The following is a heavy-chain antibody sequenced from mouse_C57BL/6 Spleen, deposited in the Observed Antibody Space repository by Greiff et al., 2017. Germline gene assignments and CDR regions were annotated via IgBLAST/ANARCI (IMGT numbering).Heavy chain of an antibody. CDR1: GYTFTSYW. V-gene: IGHV1-69*01. D-gene: IGHD2-4*01. CDR2: IDPSDSYT. CDR3: ARRGDYPGSMDY. J-gene: IGHJ4*01. Sequence: QVQLQQPGAELVMPGASVKLSCKASGYTFTSYWMHWVKQRPGQGLEWIGEIDPSDSYTNYNQKFKGKSTLTVDKSSSTAYMQLSSLTSEDSAVYYWARRGDYPGSMDYWGQGTSVTVSS.